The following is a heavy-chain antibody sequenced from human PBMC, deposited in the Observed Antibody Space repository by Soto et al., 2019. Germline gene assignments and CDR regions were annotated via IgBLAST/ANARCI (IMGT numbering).Heavy chain of an antibody. CDR2: IWYDGSNK. CDR1: GFTFSSYG. Sequence: GESLKISCAASGFTFSSYGMHWVRQAPGKGLEWVAVIWYDGSNKYYADSVKGRFTISRDNSKNTLYLQMNSLRAEDTAVYYCAALWAFDPDAFDIWGQGTMVTVSS. V-gene: IGHV3-33*01. J-gene: IGHJ3*02. CDR3: AALWAFDPDAFDI. D-gene: IGHD3-16*01.